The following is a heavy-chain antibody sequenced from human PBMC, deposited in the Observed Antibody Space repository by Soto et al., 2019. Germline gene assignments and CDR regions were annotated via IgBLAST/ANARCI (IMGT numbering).Heavy chain of an antibody. CDR2: IYHSGST. CDR1: GGSISSGGYS. J-gene: IGHJ5*02. D-gene: IGHD2-2*01. Sequence: SETLSLTCALSGGSISSGGYSWSWIRQPPGKGLEWIGYIYHSGSTYYNPSLESRVTISVDRSKNQFSLKLSSVTAADTAVYYCARVPDRWGQGTLVTVS. V-gene: IGHV4-30-2*01. CDR3: ARVPDR.